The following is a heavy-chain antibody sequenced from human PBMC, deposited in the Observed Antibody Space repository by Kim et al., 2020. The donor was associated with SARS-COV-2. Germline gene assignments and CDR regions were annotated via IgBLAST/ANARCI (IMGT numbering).Heavy chain of an antibody. D-gene: IGHD1-26*01. Sequence: GGSLRLSCAASGSTFSYFGMNWVRQAPGKGLEWVSYISSSGDMIYYADSVKGRFTISRDTARQTLFLHMNSLRAEETAIYYCARRWESSAGMDVWGQGTTV. CDR3: ARRWESSAGMDV. V-gene: IGHV3-48*01. CDR1: GSTFSYFG. CDR2: ISSSGDMI. J-gene: IGHJ6*02.